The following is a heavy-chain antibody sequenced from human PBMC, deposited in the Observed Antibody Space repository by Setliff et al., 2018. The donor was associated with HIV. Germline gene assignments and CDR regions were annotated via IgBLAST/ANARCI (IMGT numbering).Heavy chain of an antibody. CDR1: GESFSGYY. Sequence: SETLSLTCAVYGESFSGYYWGWIRQPPGKGLEWIGSIYYSGSTYYNPSLKSRVTISVDTSKNQFSLKLSSVTAPDTAVYYCARHSNYGDPFDYYYMDVWGKGTTVTVSS. J-gene: IGHJ6*03. CDR3: ARHSNYGDPFDYYYMDV. V-gene: IGHV4-39*01. CDR2: IYYSGST. D-gene: IGHD4-17*01.